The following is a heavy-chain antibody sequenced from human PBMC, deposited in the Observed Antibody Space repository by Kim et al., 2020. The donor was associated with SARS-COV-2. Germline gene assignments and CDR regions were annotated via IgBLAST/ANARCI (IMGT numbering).Heavy chain of an antibody. J-gene: IGHJ4*01. CDR3: ARAGSPWLVLPIFYYFDY. V-gene: IGHV4-34*01. D-gene: IGHD6-19*01. CDR1: GGSFSSYY. CDR2: INHSGST. Sequence: SETLSLTCAVYGGSFSSYYWSWIRQPPGKGLEWIGEINHSGSTNYNPSLKSRFTISVDTSKNQFSLMLSSVTAADTAVYYCARAGSPWLVLPIFYYFDY.